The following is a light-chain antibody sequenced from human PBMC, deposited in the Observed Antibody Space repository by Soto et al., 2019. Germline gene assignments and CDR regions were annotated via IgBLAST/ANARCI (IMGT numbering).Light chain of an antibody. J-gene: IGLJ3*02. CDR3: QVWDYRSDHWV. CDR2: DYG. Sequence: SYELTQPPSVSVAPGQTARITCGGNDFGTKSVHWYQQRPGQAPVLVVSDYGDRPSRIPERFSDSNSGNTATLTISRVVAGDEADYYCQVWDYRSDHWVFGGGTKLTVL. V-gene: IGLV3-21*02. CDR1: DFGTKS.